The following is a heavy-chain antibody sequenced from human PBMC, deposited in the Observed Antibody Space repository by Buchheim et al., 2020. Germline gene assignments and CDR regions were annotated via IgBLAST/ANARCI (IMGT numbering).Heavy chain of an antibody. CDR3: ASVDCSSTSCYIPGEDYYYYMDV. CDR2: IIPIFGTA. J-gene: IGHJ6*03. V-gene: IGHV1-69*01. D-gene: IGHD2-2*02. CDR1: GGTFSSYA. Sequence: QVQLVQSGAEVKKPGSSVKVSCKASGGTFSSYAISWVRQAPGQGLEWMGGIIPIFGTANYAQKFQGRVTITADESPSTAYMELSSLRSEDTAVYYCASVDCSSTSCYIPGEDYYYYMDVWGKGTT.